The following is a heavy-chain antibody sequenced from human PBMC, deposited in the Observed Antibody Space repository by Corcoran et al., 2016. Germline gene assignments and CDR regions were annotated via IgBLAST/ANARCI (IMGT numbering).Heavy chain of an antibody. D-gene: IGHD3-3*01. CDR3: ARTNYECWSGYYRYYYYYGMDV. CDR2: MNPNSGNT. V-gene: IGHV1-8*01. J-gene: IGHJ6*02. Sequence: QVQLVQSGAEVKKPGASVKVSCKASGYTFPSYDINWVRQATGQGLEWMGWMNPNSGNTGYAQKFQGRVTMTRNTSISTAYMELGRLRSEDTAVYYGARTNYECWSGYYRYYYYYGMDVWGQGTTVTVSS. CDR1: GYTFPSYD.